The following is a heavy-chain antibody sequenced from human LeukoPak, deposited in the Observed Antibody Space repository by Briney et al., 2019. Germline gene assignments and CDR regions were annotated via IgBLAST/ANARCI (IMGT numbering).Heavy chain of an antibody. D-gene: IGHD1-26*01. CDR3: ARPGVRARAFDI. CDR2: IHYSGST. Sequence: PLETLWLTCYLIGSAMRRDSEYICGITQPSEKRLEWIGSIHYSGSTYYNPSLKSRVTISVDTSKNQFSLKLKSVTAADTAVYYCARPGVRARAFDIWGQGTMVTVSS. J-gene: IGHJ3*02. CDR1: GSAMRRDSEY. V-gene: IGHV4-39*01.